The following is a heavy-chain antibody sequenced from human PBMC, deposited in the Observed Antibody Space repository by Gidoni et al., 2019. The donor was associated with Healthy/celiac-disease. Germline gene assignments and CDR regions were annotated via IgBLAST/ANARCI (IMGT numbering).Heavy chain of an antibody. CDR2: IIPIVVTA. Sequence: QVQLVQSGAEVKKPGSSVKVSCKVSGGTFSSYAISWVGQAPGQGLEWMEGIIPIVVTAHYEKKFQGRVTITADKSTSTDYMELSSLGSEDTAVYYCARVDGSGSHVDYYYYGMDVWGQGTTVTVSS. V-gene: IGHV1-69*06. J-gene: IGHJ6*02. CDR1: GGTFSSYA. D-gene: IGHD3-10*01. CDR3: ARVDGSGSHVDYYYYGMDV.